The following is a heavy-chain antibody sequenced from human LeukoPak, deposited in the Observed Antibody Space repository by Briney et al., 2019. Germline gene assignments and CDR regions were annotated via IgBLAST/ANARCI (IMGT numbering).Heavy chain of an antibody. Sequence: ASVKVSCKASGYTFTGYYMHWVRQAPGQGLEWMGWLNPNSGGTNYAQKFQGRVTMTRDTSISAAYMKLRSLTSDDTAVYYCAREESIGRYQFLHDYWGQGTLVTVSS. J-gene: IGHJ4*02. V-gene: IGHV1-2*02. CDR1: GYTFTGYY. CDR3: AREESIGRYQFLHDY. CDR2: LNPNSGGT. D-gene: IGHD1-26*01.